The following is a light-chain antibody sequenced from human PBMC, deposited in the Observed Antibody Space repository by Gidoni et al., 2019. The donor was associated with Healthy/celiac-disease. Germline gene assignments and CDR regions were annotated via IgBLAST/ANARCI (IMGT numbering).Light chain of an antibody. CDR3: QQSYSTPLT. CDR1: QSISSY. V-gene: IGKV1-39*01. Sequence: DIQMTQSPSSLSASVGDRVTITCRASQSISSYLIWYQQKPGKAPKLLLYAASSLQSVVPSRFSGSGSGTDFTLTISSLQPEDFATYYFQQSYSTPLTFGPGTKVEIK. CDR2: AAS. J-gene: IGKJ3*01.